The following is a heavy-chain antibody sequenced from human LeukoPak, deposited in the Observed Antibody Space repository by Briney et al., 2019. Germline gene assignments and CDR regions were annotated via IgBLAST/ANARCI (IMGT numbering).Heavy chain of an antibody. Sequence: GGSLRLSCAASGFIFSSYSMNWVRQAPGKGLEWVSYISSGSSTIYYADSVKGRFTISRDNAKNTLYLQMNSLRAEDTAVYYCATGTSSSWYQVYDYWGQGTLVTVSS. J-gene: IGHJ4*02. V-gene: IGHV3-48*01. CDR1: GFIFSSYS. CDR3: ATGTSSSWYQVYDY. D-gene: IGHD6-13*01. CDR2: ISSGSSTI.